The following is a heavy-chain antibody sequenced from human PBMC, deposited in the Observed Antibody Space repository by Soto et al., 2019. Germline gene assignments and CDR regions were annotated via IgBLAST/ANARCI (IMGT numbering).Heavy chain of an antibody. CDR2: ISSSSSTI. V-gene: IGHV3-48*02. Sequence: EVQVVESGGGLVQPGGSLRLSCAASGFTFSSNSMNWVRQAPGKGLEWISYISSSSSTIYADSVKGRFTISRDNAKNSLYLQMNSLRDEDTAVYYCARVIWNGHLTSDLWGQGTLVTVSS. CDR1: GFTFSSNS. D-gene: IGHD3-3*01. CDR3: ARVIWNGHLTSDL. J-gene: IGHJ5*02.